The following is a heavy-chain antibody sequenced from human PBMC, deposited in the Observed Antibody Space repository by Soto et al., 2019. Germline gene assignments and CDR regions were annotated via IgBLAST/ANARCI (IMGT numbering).Heavy chain of an antibody. CDR1: GGSISSVNHY. Sequence: QVHLEQSGPRLVKPSQTLSLTCNISGGSISSVNHYWSWIRQSPREGLEWIGYIFDSGTTHYNPSFQGRVTILGDTSQTQFSLTMHSVTVADSAVYYFAREVSWTGAFDYWGRGTVVTVSS. V-gene: IGHV4-31*02. CDR3: AREVSWTGAFDY. CDR2: IFDSGTT. J-gene: IGHJ4*02. D-gene: IGHD3-9*01.